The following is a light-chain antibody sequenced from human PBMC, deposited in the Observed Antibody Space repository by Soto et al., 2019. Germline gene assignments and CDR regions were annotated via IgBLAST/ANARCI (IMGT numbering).Light chain of an antibody. CDR2: EVT. J-gene: IGLJ2*01. V-gene: IGLV2-8*01. CDR3: SSYAGTNNVI. CDR1: TGDIGTYDN. Sequence: QSALTQPPSASGSPGQSVTISCAGSTGDIGTYDNVSWYQQHPGKAPKLLIYEVTKRPPGVPARFSGSKSANTASLTISGLQADDEADYYCSSYAGTNNVIFGGGTKLTVL.